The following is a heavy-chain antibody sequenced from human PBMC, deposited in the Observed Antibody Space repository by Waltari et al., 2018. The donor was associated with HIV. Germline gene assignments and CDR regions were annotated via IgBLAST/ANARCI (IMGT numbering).Heavy chain of an antibody. Sequence: QVQLVQSGAEVKKPGSSVKVSCKASGGTFSSYTISWVRQAPGQGLEWMGRIIPILGIANYAQKFQGRVTITADKSTSTAYMELSSLRSEDTAVYYCARSITMIVVVTPNDAFDIWGQGTMVTVSS. CDR2: IIPILGIA. CDR3: ARSITMIVVVTPNDAFDI. J-gene: IGHJ3*02. D-gene: IGHD3-22*01. V-gene: IGHV1-69*02. CDR1: GGTFSSYT.